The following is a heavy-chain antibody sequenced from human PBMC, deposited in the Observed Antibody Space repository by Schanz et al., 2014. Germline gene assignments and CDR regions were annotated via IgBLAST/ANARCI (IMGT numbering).Heavy chain of an antibody. V-gene: IGHV4-4*07. J-gene: IGHJ4*02. CDR3: ARGAGSRTGEAFDY. CDR2: MYTSGNT. CDR1: SGSISDYY. Sequence: QVQLQESGPGLVKPSETLSLTCTISSGSISDYYWTWIRQPAGKGLEWIGRMYTSGNTNYNPSDYNPSLRTRVPMAVDTSKNQFPLRVGLVTAADTAVYYCARGAGSRTGEAFDYWGQGALVTVSS. D-gene: IGHD2-2*01.